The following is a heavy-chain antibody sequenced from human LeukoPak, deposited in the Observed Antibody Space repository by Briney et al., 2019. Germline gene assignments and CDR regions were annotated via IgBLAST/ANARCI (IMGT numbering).Heavy chain of an antibody. Sequence: PGGSLRLSCAASGFTFSSYEMKWVRQAPGKGLEWVSYISSSGSTIYYADSVKGRFTMSRDNAKYSLYLQMNSLRAEDTAVYYCARGGIVPDYWGQGTLVTVSS. CDR1: GFTFSSYE. D-gene: IGHD2-8*01. CDR3: ARGGIVPDY. V-gene: IGHV3-48*03. CDR2: ISSSGSTI. J-gene: IGHJ4*02.